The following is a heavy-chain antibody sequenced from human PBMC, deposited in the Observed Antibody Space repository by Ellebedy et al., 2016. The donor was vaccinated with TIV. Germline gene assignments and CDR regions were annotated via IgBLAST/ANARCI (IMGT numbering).Heavy chain of an antibody. D-gene: IGHD1/OR15-1a*01. J-gene: IGHJ3*02. CDR1: GFTVSSNY. V-gene: IGHV3-53*01. CDR2: IYSGGST. Sequence: GESLKISCAASGFTVSSNYMSWVRQAPGKGLEWVSVIYSGGSTFYADSVKGRFTISRDNSKNTLYLQMNSLRAEDTAVYYCARQERGTTRGAFDIWGQGTRVTVSS. CDR3: ARQERGTTRGAFDI.